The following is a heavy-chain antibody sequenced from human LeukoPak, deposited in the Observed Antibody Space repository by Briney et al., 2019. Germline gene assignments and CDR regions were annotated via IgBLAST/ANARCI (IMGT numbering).Heavy chain of an antibody. V-gene: IGHV5-10-1*01. D-gene: IGHD4-17*01. CDR1: GYNFTSYW. Sequence: GESLKMSCKGSGYNFTSYWISWVRQLPGKGLEWMGRIDPSDSYTNYSPSFQGHVTISADKSISTAYLQWSSLKASDTAMYYCARHIYGDHPYYYGMDVWGKGTTVTVSS. J-gene: IGHJ6*04. CDR3: ARHIYGDHPYYYGMDV. CDR2: IDPSDSYT.